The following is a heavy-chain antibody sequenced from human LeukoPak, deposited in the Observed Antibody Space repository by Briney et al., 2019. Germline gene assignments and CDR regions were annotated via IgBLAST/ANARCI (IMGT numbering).Heavy chain of an antibody. D-gene: IGHD3-22*01. V-gene: IGHV4-38-2*02. Sequence: PSETLSLTCTVSGYSISSGYYWGWIRRAPGKGLEWIGSIYHSGSTYYNSSLKSRVTISLDTSKNQFSLKLSSVTAADTAVYYCARDNYYDSSGYDYWGQGTLVTVSS. J-gene: IGHJ4*02. CDR1: GYSISSGYY. CDR2: IYHSGST. CDR3: ARDNYYDSSGYDY.